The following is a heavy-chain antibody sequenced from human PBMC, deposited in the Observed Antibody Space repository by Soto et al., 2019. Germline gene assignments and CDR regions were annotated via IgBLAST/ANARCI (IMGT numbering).Heavy chain of an antibody. Sequence: GGSLRLSCAASGFTFSSYSMNWVRQAPGKGLEWVAVICSNGSNKYYADSVKGRFTISRDNSKNTLYLQMNSLRAEDTAVYYCAREGYVYAFDIWGQGTMVTVSS. J-gene: IGHJ3*02. CDR3: AREGYVYAFDI. CDR2: ICSNGSNK. V-gene: IGHV3-33*08. CDR1: GFTFSSYS. D-gene: IGHD3-16*01.